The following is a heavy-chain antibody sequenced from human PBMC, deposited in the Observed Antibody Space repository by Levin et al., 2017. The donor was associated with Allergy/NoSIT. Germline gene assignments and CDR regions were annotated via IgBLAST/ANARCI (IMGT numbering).Heavy chain of an antibody. CDR3: ARGRNSVFLNN. Sequence: PSETLSLTCIVSGPVSGVSVSSDDYYWSWIRQHPGKGLEWIGYIRYNDSTYYNPSLKSRVTTSRDTSENHFSLRLSSVTAADTDVYDCARGRNSVFLNNWGQGILVTVSS. V-gene: IGHV4-31*03. CDR1: GVSVSSDDYY. D-gene: IGHD5/OR15-5a*01. CDR2: IRYNDST. J-gene: IGHJ4*02.